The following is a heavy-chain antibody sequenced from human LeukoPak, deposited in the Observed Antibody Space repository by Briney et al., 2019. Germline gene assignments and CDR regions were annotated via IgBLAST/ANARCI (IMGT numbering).Heavy chain of an antibody. V-gene: IGHV4-38-2*01. D-gene: IGHD3-3*01. CDR1: GYSISSGYY. CDR2: IYHSGST. J-gene: IGHJ4*02. Sequence: SETLSLTXAVSGYSISSGYYWGWIRQPPGKGLEWIGSIYHSGSTYYNPSLKSRVTISVDTSKNQFSLKLSSVTAADTAVYYCARLFYDFWSGPPGGVDYWGQGTLVTVSS. CDR3: ARLFYDFWSGPPGGVDY.